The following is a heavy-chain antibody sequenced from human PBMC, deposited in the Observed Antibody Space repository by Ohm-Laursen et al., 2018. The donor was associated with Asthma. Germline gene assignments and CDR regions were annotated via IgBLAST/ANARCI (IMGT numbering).Heavy chain of an antibody. D-gene: IGHD1-26*01. CDR3: ARIGAEWELPGREYSLHH. Sequence: GSLRLSCSAPGYTFSRYSIHWVRQVPGKGLEWVASISTASSFIYYADSVRGRFTTTRDNARNSVYLQMNSLRAEDTALYYCARIGAEWELPGREYSLHHWGEGTLVTVSS. CDR2: ISTASSFI. CDR1: GYTFSRYS. V-gene: IGHV3-21*01. J-gene: IGHJ1*01.